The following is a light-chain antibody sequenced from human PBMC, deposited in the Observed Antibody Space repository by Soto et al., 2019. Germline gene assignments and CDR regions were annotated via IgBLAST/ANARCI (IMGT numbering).Light chain of an antibody. Sequence: DIVRTQSPLALPVAPVEPASIAFMSSRSLLHSNGYNYLDWFQQRPGQSPRRLIYKVSNRDSGVPDRFSGSGSGTDFTLKISRVEAEDVGVYYCMQGTHWPKTFGQGTKVDI. CDR1: RSLLHSNGYNY. J-gene: IGKJ1*01. CDR3: MQGTHWPKT. V-gene: IGKV2-30*02. CDR2: KVS.